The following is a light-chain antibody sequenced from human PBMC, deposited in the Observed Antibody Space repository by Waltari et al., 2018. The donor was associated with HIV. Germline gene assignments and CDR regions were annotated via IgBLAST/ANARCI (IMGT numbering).Light chain of an antibody. V-gene: IGLV3-25*03. CDR1: AFPNQY. CDR2: RDN. Sequence: SSDLTQPPSMSLSPGQTARITCSGDAFPNQYVYWYQQKPGQAPVLIISRDNERPSGVPDRFSGSRSGTTATATLTISGVQTEDEADYYCQSADITNIWVFGGGTKLTVL. J-gene: IGLJ2*01. CDR3: QSADITNIWV.